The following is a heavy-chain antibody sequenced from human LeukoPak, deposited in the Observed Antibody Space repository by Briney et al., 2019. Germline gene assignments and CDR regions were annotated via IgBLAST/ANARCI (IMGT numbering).Heavy chain of an antibody. CDR1: GGSFSGYY. D-gene: IGHD3-10*01. J-gene: IGHJ6*02. V-gene: IGHV4-34*01. CDR2: INHSGST. Sequence: SETLSLTCAVYGGSFSGYYWSWIRQPPGKGLEWIGEINHSGSTNYNPSLKSRVTISVDTSKNQFSLKLSSVTAADTAVYYCARGRALYYYGSGSHSRYYGMDVWGQGTTVTVSS. CDR3: ARGRALYYYGSGSHSRYYGMDV.